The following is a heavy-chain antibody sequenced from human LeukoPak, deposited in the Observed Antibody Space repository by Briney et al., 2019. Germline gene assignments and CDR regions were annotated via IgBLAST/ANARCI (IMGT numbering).Heavy chain of an antibody. J-gene: IGHJ4*02. CDR3: AETGPTDF. CDR2: ISHDGTNT. V-gene: IGHV3-30*03. Sequence: PGGSLRLSCAASGFTFTTYWMSWVRQAPGKGLEWVAAISHDGTNTHYAESVKGRFTISRDNSKNMLYLQMNSLRAEDTALYYCAETGPTDFWGQGTLVTVSS. CDR1: GFTFTTYW. D-gene: IGHD3-9*01.